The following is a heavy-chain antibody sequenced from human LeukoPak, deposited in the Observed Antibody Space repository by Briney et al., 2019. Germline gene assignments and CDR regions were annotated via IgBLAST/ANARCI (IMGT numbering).Heavy chain of an antibody. CDR1: GFTFSSYA. CDR3: ARDLVATAAAVPFFDY. CDR2: ISYDGSNK. Sequence: GGSLRLSCAASGFTFSSYAMQWVRQAQGKGLEWVAVISYDGSNKYYADSVKGRFTISRDNSKNTLYLQMNSLRAEDTAVYYCARDLVATAAAVPFFDYWGQGTLVTVSS. V-gene: IGHV3-30*04. J-gene: IGHJ4*02. D-gene: IGHD6-13*01.